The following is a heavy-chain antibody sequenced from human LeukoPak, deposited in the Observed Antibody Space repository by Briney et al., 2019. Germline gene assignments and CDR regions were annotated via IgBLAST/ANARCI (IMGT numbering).Heavy chain of an antibody. CDR3: ARVPVYGDFDY. CDR1: GGSISSYY. V-gene: IGHV4-59*01. Sequence: PSETLSLTCTVSGGSISSYYWSWIRQPPGKGLEWIGYIYYSGSTNYNPSLKSRVTISVDTSKNQFSLKLSSVTAADTAVYYCARVPVYGDFDYWGQGTLVTVSS. J-gene: IGHJ4*02. D-gene: IGHD4-17*01. CDR2: IYYSGST.